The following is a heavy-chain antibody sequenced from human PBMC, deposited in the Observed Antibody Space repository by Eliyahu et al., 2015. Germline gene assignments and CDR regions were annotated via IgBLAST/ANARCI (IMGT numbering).Heavy chain of an antibody. J-gene: IGHJ3*02. CDR3: ARIGRGYCSGGSCYSLDAFDI. Sequence: QVTLKESGPVLVKPTETLTLTCTVSGFSLSNARMGVSWIRQPPGKALEWLAHIFSNDEKSYSTSLKSRLTISKDTSKSQVVLTMTNMDPVDTATYYCARIGRGYCSGGSCYSLDAFDIWGQGTMVTVSS. CDR2: IFSNDEK. D-gene: IGHD2-15*01. V-gene: IGHV2-26*01. CDR1: GFSLSNARMG.